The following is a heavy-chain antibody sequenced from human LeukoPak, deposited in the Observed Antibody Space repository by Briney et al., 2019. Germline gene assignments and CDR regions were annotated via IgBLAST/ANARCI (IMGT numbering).Heavy chain of an antibody. Sequence: SETLSLTCTVSGGSISSYYWSWIRQPPGKGLEWIGYIYYSGSTNYNPSLKSRVTISVDTSKNQFSLKLSSVTAADTAVYYCARRGSSRRHPSDIWGQGTMVTVSS. D-gene: IGHD2-2*01. CDR2: IYYSGST. CDR3: ARRGSSRRHPSDI. J-gene: IGHJ3*02. V-gene: IGHV4-59*12. CDR1: GGSISSYY.